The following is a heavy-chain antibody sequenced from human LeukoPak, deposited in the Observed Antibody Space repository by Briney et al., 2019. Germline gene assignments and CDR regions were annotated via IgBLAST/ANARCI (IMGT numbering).Heavy chain of an antibody. Sequence: ASVKVSCKASGYTFIDHAINWVRQAPGQGLEWIGWINTYTGNPTYAQDFTGRFVFFLDTSVSTAYLQISGLKVEDTAVYYCARPLEEWELPFGFWGQGTLVTVSS. CDR1: GYTFIDHA. CDR3: ARPLEEWELPFGF. V-gene: IGHV7-4-1*02. D-gene: IGHD4-23*01. CDR2: INTYTGNP. J-gene: IGHJ4*02.